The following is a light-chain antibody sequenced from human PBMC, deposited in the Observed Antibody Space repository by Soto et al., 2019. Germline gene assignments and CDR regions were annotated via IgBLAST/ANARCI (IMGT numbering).Light chain of an antibody. J-gene: IGKJ1*01. CDR3: QQYGSSPRT. CDR1: QSVSSSY. Sequence: EIVLTQSPGTLSLSPGERATLSCRASQSVSSSYLAWYQQKPGQAHRLLIYGASTRATGIPARFSGSGSGTAFTLTISRLEHQDFAVYYCQQYGSSPRTFGQGTKVEIK. CDR2: GAS. V-gene: IGKV3-20*01.